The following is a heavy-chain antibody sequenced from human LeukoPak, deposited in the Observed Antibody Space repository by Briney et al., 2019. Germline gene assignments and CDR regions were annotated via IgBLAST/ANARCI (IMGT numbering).Heavy chain of an antibody. D-gene: IGHD6-13*01. CDR1: GFTFSTNY. Sequence: PGGSLRLSCAASGFTFSTNYMSWVRQAPGKGLEWVSVIYSGGSPYYADSVEGRFTISRDNSKNTLYLQMNSLRAEDTAVYYCARDPDSSSWYGTFGYWGQGILVAVSS. V-gene: IGHV3-53*01. CDR3: ARDPDSSSWYGTFGY. J-gene: IGHJ4*02. CDR2: IYSGGSP.